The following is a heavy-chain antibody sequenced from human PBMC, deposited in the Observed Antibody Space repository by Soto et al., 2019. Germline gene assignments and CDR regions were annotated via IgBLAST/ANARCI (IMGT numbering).Heavy chain of an antibody. CDR1: GFSFSRYG. V-gene: IGHV3-33*01. CDR3: ARDDDNDANAFDY. D-gene: IGHD7-27*01. Sequence: GGSLRLSCAASGFSFSRYGMRWVRQAPGKGLEWVALIWNDGIRKVYVDSVKGRFTISRDNSKNTVDLQMNSLRAEDTAVYYCARDDDNDANAFDYWGPGTLVTVSS. CDR2: IWNDGIRK. J-gene: IGHJ4*02.